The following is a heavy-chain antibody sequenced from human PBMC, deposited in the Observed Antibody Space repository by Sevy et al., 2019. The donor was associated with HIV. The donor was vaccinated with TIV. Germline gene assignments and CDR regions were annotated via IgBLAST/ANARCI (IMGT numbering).Heavy chain of an antibody. CDR1: GFTFSSYA. V-gene: IGHV3-30-3*01. Sequence: GGSLRLSCAASGFTFSSYAMHWVRQAPGKGLEWVAVISYDGSNKYYADSVKGRFTISRDNSKNTLYLQMNSLRAEDTAVYYCASDGGGGSWGYFDYWGQGTLVTVSS. J-gene: IGHJ4*02. CDR2: ISYDGSNK. CDR3: ASDGGGGSWGYFDY. D-gene: IGHD2-15*01.